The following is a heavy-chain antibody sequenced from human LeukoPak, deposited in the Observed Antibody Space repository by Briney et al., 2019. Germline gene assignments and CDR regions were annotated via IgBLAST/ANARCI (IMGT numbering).Heavy chain of an antibody. D-gene: IGHD5-12*01. CDR3: VRDGGYSGYEY. Sequence: GGSLRLSCAASGFTFSTYWMTWVRQAPGKGLEWVANIKQDGSEKYYVDSMKGRITISRDNAKNSLYLQMGSLRAEDTAVYYCVRDGGYSGYEYWGQGTLVTVSS. CDR2: IKQDGSEK. J-gene: IGHJ4*02. V-gene: IGHV3-7*04. CDR1: GFTFSTYW.